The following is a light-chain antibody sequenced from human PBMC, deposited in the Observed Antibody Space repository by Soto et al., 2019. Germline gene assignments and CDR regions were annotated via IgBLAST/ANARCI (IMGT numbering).Light chain of an antibody. Sequence: QAVVTQPPSVSGAPGQRVTISCTGNSSNLGAGYDVHWYQQLPGAAPKLVIFGNRNRPSGVPERFSGSKSGTSASLAITGLQAEDDADYYCQAYDYSLTASVFGGGTQLTVL. J-gene: IGLJ3*02. CDR2: GNR. CDR3: QAYDYSLTASV. V-gene: IGLV1-40*01. CDR1: SSNLGAGYD.